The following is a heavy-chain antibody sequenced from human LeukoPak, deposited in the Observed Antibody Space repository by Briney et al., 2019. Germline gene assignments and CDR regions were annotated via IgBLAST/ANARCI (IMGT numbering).Heavy chain of an antibody. V-gene: IGHV4-61*02. CDR3: ARARLGWFDP. CDR1: GGSISSGSYY. CDR2: IYTSGGT. Sequence: SSETLSLTCTVSGGSISSGSYYWSWIRQPAGKGLEWIGRIYTSGGTNYNPSLKSRVTISVDTSKTQFSLKLSSVTAADTAVYYCARARLGWFDPWGQGTLVTVSS. D-gene: IGHD7-27*01. J-gene: IGHJ5*02.